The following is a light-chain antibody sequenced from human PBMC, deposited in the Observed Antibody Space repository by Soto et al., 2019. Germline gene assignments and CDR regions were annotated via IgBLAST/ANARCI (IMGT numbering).Light chain of an antibody. CDR3: CSYAGSSTYV. CDR2: EGT. Sequence: QSALTQPSSVSGSPGQPISISCTGTSSDLGSYNLVSWYQQRPGKAPKLMICEGTKRPSGVSNRFSGSKSGNTASLTISGLQVDDEADYYCCSYAGSSTYVFGTGTKLTVL. J-gene: IGLJ1*01. CDR1: SSDLGSYNL. V-gene: IGLV2-23*01.